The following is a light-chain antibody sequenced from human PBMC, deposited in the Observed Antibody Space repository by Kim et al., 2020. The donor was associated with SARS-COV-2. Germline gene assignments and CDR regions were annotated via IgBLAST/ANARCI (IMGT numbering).Light chain of an antibody. CDR1: QAINNY. J-gene: IGKJ2*01. Sequence: SASVGHTFPITCRASQAINNYLAWYQQKPGSAPKLRIYAASALRAGVPSRFSGSGSGTDFSLTISSLQPEDFATYFCQQVNTYPRTFGQGTKLEI. CDR2: AAS. CDR3: QQVNTYPRT. V-gene: IGKV1-9*01.